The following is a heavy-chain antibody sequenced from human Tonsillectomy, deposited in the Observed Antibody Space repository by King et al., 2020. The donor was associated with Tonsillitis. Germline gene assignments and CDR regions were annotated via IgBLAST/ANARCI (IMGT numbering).Heavy chain of an antibody. CDR2: INEDGSKK. V-gene: IGHV3-7*03. CDR3: ATDSDWYFDP. CDR1: GFKLSSYW. D-gene: IGHD2-15*01. J-gene: IGHJ2*01. Sequence: QLVQSGGGLVQPGGSLRLSCAASGFKLSSYWMTWVRQAPGKGLEWMGNINEDGSKKYYVDSVKGRFTISRDNAKNSLYLQMNNLRAEDTAVYYCATDSDWYFDPWGRGTLVTVSS.